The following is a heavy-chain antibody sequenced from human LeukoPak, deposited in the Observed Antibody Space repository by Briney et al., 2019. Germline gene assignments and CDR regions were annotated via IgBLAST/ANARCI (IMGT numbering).Heavy chain of an antibody. CDR1: GYVFIRHW. J-gene: IGHJ6*03. CDR3: ARQNHYYYYMDV. Sequence: GESLKISCKASGYVFIRHWIGWVRQVPGKGLEWMGVIHPEDSYSRYNAAFQGQATLSVDESTGTACLQLSSLKASDTAIYYCARQNHYYYYMDVWGRGTTVTVSS. V-gene: IGHV5-51*01. CDR2: IHPEDSYS.